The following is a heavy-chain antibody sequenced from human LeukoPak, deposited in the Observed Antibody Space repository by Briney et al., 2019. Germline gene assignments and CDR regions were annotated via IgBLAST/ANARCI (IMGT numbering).Heavy chain of an antibody. Sequence: KPSETLSLTCTVSGGSISSYYWSWIRQPPGKGLEWIGYIYYSGSTNYNPSLKSRVTISVDTSKNQFSLKLSSVTAADTAVYYCARDHSEYYYDSSPGAFDIWGQGTMVTVSS. CDR2: IYYSGST. J-gene: IGHJ3*02. CDR3: ARDHSEYYYDSSPGAFDI. CDR1: GGSISSYY. V-gene: IGHV4-59*01. D-gene: IGHD3-22*01.